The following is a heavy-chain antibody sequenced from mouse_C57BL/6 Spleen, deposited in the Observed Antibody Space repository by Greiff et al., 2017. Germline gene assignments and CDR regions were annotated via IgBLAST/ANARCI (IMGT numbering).Heavy chain of an antibody. CDR1: GFNIKNTY. CDR2: IDPADGNT. J-gene: IGHJ2*01. V-gene: IGHV14-3*01. D-gene: IGHD1-1*01. CDR3: ALSSYYLDD. Sequence: EVHLQQSVAELVRPGASVKLSCTASGFNIKNTYMHWVKQRPEQGLEWIGRIDPADGNTNYPPKFQGQATITVDTSSNQAYLQLSSLTSEDTAIYYCALSSYYLDDWGQGTTLTVSS.